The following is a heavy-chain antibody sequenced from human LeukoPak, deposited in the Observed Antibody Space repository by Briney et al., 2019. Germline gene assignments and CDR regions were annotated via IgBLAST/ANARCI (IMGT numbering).Heavy chain of an antibody. V-gene: IGHV3-23*01. D-gene: IGHD2-2*01. J-gene: IGHJ6*02. CDR3: AKDLYQLLRLYYGMDV. CDR1: GFTFSSYA. CDR2: ISGSGGST. Sequence: GGSLRLSCAASGFTFSSYAMSWVRQAPGKGLEWVSAISGSGGSTYYADSVKGRFTISRDNSKNTLYLQMNSLRAEDTAVYYCAKDLYQLLRLYYGMDVWGQGTTVTVSS.